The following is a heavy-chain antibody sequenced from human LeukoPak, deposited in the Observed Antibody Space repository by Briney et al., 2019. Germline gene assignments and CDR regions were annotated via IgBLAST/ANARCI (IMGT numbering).Heavy chain of an antibody. V-gene: IGHV3-9*01. J-gene: IGHJ3*02. CDR1: GFTFDDYA. CDR3: AKDKGGYYDSSGGAFDI. CDR2: ISWNSGSI. D-gene: IGHD3-22*01. Sequence: PGRSLRLSCAASGFTFDDYAMHWVRQAPGKGLEWVSGISWNSGSIGYADSVKGRFTISRDNAKNSLYLQMNSLRAEDTALYYCAKDKGGYYDSSGGAFDIWGQGTMVTVSS.